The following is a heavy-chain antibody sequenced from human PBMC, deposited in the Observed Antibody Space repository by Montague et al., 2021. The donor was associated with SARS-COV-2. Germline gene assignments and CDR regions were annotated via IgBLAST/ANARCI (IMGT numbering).Heavy chain of an antibody. D-gene: IGHD3-10*01. CDR1: GGSIRSGTSY. Sequence: TLSLTCTVSGGSIRSGTSYWSWVRQPPGKGLEWIGPIYTSGKTYYNPSLKSRVTLSVDTSKNHFSLRLASVTATDTALYYCARHPDGYVSAGEFTALEYWGQGTLVTVSS. CDR3: ARHPDGYVSAGEFTALEY. V-gene: IGHV4-61*02. J-gene: IGHJ4*02. CDR2: IYTSGKT.